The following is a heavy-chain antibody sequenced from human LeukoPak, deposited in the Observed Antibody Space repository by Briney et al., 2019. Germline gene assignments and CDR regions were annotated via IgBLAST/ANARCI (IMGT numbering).Heavy chain of an antibody. Sequence: PGGSLRLSCAASGFTFSSYSMNWVRQAPGKGLEWVSYMGNSSSTIYYADSVKGRFTISRDNAKNSLYLQMNSLRAEDTAVYYCARGGGSYYYGMDVWGQGTTVTVSS. CDR3: ARGGGSYYYGMDV. V-gene: IGHV3-48*01. D-gene: IGHD1-26*01. CDR1: GFTFSSYS. J-gene: IGHJ6*02. CDR2: MGNSSSTI.